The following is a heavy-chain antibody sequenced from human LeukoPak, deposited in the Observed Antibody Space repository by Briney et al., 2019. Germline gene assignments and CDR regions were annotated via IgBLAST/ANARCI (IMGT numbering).Heavy chain of an antibody. D-gene: IGHD3-10*01. CDR3: ARLPGYYYYYMDV. CDR1: GYYFSSYW. J-gene: IGHJ6*03. Sequence: GESLKISCKGSGYYFSSYWIGWVRQMPGKGLEWMGIIYPGDSDTRYSPSFQGQVTISADKSISTAYLQWSSLKASDTAMYYCARLPGYYYYYMDVWGKGTTVTVSS. CDR2: IYPGDSDT. V-gene: IGHV5-51*01.